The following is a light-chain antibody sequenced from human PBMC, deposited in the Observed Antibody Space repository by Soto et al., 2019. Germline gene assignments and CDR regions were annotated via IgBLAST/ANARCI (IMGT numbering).Light chain of an antibody. CDR3: QQRSNWPLK. V-gene: IGKV3-11*01. CDR1: QSVSSY. CDR2: DAS. Sequence: EIVLTQSPGTLSLSPGERATLSCRASQSVSSYLAWYQQKPGQAPRLLIYDASNRATGIPARFSGSGSGTDFTLTISSLEPEDFAVYYCQQRSNWPLKFGQGTKVDIK. J-gene: IGKJ1*01.